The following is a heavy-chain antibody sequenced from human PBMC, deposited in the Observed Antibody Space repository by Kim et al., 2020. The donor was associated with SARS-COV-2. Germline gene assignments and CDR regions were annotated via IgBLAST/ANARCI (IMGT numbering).Heavy chain of an antibody. J-gene: IGHJ4*02. V-gene: IGHV3-49*03. Sequence: GGSLRLSCIASGFTFGNYDMSWIRQAPGKGLEWVGFIRRKAYGGTIEYAASVKGRFTISRDDSKSIAYLQMNSLKTADTAVYYCTKCGSGWYQVDYWGQG. D-gene: IGHD6-19*01. CDR2: IRRKAYGGTI. CDR1: GFTFGNYD. CDR3: TKCGSGWYQVDY.